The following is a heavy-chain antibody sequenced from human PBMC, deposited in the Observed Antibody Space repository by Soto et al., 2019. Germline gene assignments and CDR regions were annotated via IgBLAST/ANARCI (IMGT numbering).Heavy chain of an antibody. CDR2: IYYSGST. CDR3: ATRAPRFDAFDI. J-gene: IGHJ3*02. V-gene: IGHV4-39*01. Sequence: SETLSLTCTVSGGSISSSSYYWGWIRQPPGKGLEWIGSIYYSGSTYYNPSLKSRVTISVDTSKNQFSLKLSSVTAADTAVYYCATRAPRFDAFDIWGQGTMVTVSS. CDR1: GGSISSSSYY.